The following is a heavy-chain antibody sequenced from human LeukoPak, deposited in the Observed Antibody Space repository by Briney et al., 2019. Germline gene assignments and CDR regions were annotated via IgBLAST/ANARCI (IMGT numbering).Heavy chain of an antibody. J-gene: IGHJ4*02. D-gene: IGHD6-19*01. CDR3: ATRSGWYLRSFDY. CDR2: IKQDGSEK. V-gene: IGHV3-7*01. Sequence: PGGSLRLSCAASGFTLSSCWMSWVRHAPGEGLEWVASIKQDGSEKYYVDSVKGRFTISRDNAKNSLYLQMNSLRAEDTAVYYCATRSGWYLRSFDYWGQGTLVTVSS. CDR1: GFTLSSCW.